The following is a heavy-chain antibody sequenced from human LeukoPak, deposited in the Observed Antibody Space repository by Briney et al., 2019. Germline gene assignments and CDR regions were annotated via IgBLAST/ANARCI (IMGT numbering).Heavy chain of an antibody. Sequence: SVKVSCKASGGTFSSYAISWVRQAPGQGLEWMGGIIPIFGTANYAQKFQGRVTITADKSTSTAYMELSSLRSEDTAVYYCARASRWLQFVSAFDIWGQGTMVTVSS. CDR3: ARASRWLQFVSAFDI. CDR2: IIPIFGTA. V-gene: IGHV1-69*06. J-gene: IGHJ3*02. CDR1: GGTFSSYA. D-gene: IGHD5-24*01.